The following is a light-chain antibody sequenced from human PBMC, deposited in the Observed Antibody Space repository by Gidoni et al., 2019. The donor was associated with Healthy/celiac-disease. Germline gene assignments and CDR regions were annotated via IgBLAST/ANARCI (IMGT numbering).Light chain of an antibody. CDR1: QSVSSN. CDR3: QQYNNWPPRT. CDR2: GAS. Sequence: EIVMTPSPATLSVSPGERATLSCRASQSVSSNLAWYQQKPGQAPRLLIYGASTRATGIPARFGGSGSGTEFTLTISSLQSEDFAVYYCQQYNNWPPRTFGQGTKVEIK. J-gene: IGKJ1*01. V-gene: IGKV3-15*01.